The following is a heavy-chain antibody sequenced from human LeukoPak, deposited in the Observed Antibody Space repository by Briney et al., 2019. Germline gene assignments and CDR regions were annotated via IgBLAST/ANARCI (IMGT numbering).Heavy chain of an antibody. Sequence: PSETLSLTCAVYGGSFSGYYWSWIRQPPGKGLEWIGYIYYSGSTYYNPSLKSRVTISVDTSRNQFSLKLSSVTAADTAVYYCAGAGYCSSPSCYTAYYYYMDVWGKGTTVTVSS. CDR3: AGAGYCSSPSCYTAYYYYMDV. CDR1: GGSFSGYY. J-gene: IGHJ6*03. CDR2: IYYSGST. V-gene: IGHV4-59*06. D-gene: IGHD2-2*02.